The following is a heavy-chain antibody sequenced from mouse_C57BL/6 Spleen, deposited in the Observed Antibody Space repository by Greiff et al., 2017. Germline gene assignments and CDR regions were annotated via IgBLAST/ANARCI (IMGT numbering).Heavy chain of an antibody. CDR3: ARHDH. V-gene: IGHV1-42*01. J-gene: IGHJ3*01. CDR2: INPSTGGT. CDR1: GYSFTGYY. Sequence: EVQLQQSGPELVKPGASVKISCKASGYSFTGYYMNWVKQSPEKSLEWIGEINPSTGGTTYNQKFKAKATLTVDKSSSTAYMQLKSLTSEDSAVYYCARHDHWGQGTLVTVSA.